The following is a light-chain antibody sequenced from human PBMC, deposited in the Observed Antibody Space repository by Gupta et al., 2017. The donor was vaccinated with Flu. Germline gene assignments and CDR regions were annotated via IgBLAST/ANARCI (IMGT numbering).Light chain of an antibody. Sequence: PSSLSASVGDRVTITCQASQDITNDLNGYQQKPGKAPKLLIYDASNLETGVPSRFSGSGSGTDFSFTISSLQPEDTATYYCQQYDNLPLTFGGGTKVEIK. CDR3: QQYDNLPLT. CDR1: QDITND. V-gene: IGKV1-33*01. J-gene: IGKJ4*01. CDR2: DAS.